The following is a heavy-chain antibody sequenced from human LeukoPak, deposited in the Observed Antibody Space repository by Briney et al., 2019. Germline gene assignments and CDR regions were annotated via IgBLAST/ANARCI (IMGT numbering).Heavy chain of an antibody. Sequence: RGSLRLSCAASGLTFSFYWMSWVRQAPGKGLEWVANIKEDGSEKYYVDSVKGRFTISRDNAKNSLFLQLDSLRAEDTAAYYCARGKYYFDYWGQGTLVTVSS. CDR2: IKEDGSEK. J-gene: IGHJ4*02. CDR1: GLTFSFYW. CDR3: ARGKYYFDY. V-gene: IGHV3-7*05.